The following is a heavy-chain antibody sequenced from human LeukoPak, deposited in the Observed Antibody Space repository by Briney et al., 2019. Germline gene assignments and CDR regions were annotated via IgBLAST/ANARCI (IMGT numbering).Heavy chain of an antibody. V-gene: IGHV1-69*01. Sequence: GASVKVSCKASGGTFSSCAISWVRQAPGQGLEWMGGIIPIFGTANYAQKFQGRVTITADESTSTAYMELSSLRSEDTAVYYCARGSYYDSSGTDDYFDYWGQGTLVTVSS. J-gene: IGHJ4*02. CDR2: IIPIFGTA. CDR1: GGTFSSCA. CDR3: ARGSYYDSSGTDDYFDY. D-gene: IGHD3-22*01.